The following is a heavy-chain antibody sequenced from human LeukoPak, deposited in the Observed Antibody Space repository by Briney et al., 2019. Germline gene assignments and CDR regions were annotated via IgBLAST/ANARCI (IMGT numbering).Heavy chain of an antibody. D-gene: IGHD2-2*01. Sequence: PGGSLRLSCAASGFTFSDHYMDWVRQAPGKGLEWVGRTRNKANSYTTEYAASVKGRFTISRDDSKNSLYLQMNSLKTEDTAVYYCARALGSSYYYYYMDVWGKGTTVTVSS. CDR3: ARALGSSYYYYYMDV. CDR2: TRNKANSYTT. V-gene: IGHV3-72*01. J-gene: IGHJ6*03. CDR1: GFTFSDHY.